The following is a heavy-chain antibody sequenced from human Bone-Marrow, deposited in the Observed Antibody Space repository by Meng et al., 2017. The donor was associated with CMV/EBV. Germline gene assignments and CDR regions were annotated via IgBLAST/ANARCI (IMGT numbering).Heavy chain of an antibody. CDR1: GDSVSSNSAA. CDR3: ARDLGLRFLEWISDYYYGMDV. CDR2: TYYRSKWYN. D-gene: IGHD3-3*01. Sequence: SEPLSLTCATSGDSVSSNSAAWNWIRQSPSRGLEWLGRTYYRSKWYNDYAVSVKSRITINPDTSKNQFSLQLNSVTPEDTAVYYCARDLGLRFLEWISDYYYGMDVWGQGTTVTVSS. V-gene: IGHV6-1*01. J-gene: IGHJ6*02.